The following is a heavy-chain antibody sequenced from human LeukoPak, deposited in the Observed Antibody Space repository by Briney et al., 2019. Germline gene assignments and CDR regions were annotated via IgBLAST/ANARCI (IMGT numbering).Heavy chain of an antibody. V-gene: IGHV4-59*01. CDR2: IYYGGST. J-gene: IGHJ5*02. CDR3: ARVGGGCSSTSCYLNWFDP. D-gene: IGHD2-2*01. CDR1: GGSISSYY. Sequence: PSETLSLTCTVSGGSISSYYWSWIRQPPGKGLEWIGYIYYGGSTNYNPSLKSRVTISVDTSKNQFSLKLSSVTAADTAVYYCARVGGGCSSTSCYLNWFDPWGQGTLVTVSS.